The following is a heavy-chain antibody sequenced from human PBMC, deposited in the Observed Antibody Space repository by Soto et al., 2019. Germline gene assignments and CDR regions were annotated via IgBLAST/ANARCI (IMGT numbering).Heavy chain of an antibody. V-gene: IGHV4-4*07. D-gene: IGHD2-8*01. Sequence: SETLSLTCTVSGGSISSYCWSWIRQPAGKGLEWIGRIYTSGSTNYNPSLKSRVTMSVDTSKNQFSLKLSSVTAADTAVYYCARDLARYCTNGVCRSNWFDPWGQGTLLTVSS. CDR1: GGSISSYC. CDR3: ARDLARYCTNGVCRSNWFDP. CDR2: IYTSGST. J-gene: IGHJ5*02.